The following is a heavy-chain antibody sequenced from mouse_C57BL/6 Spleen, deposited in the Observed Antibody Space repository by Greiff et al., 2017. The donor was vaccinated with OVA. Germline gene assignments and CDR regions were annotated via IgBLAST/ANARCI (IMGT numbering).Heavy chain of an antibody. CDR3: ALSTMVTTMDY. CDR2: IYPGSGST. J-gene: IGHJ2*01. Sequence: VQLKQPGAELVKPGASVKMSCKASGYTFTSYWITWVKQRPGQGLEWIGDIYPGSGSTNYNEKFKSKATLTVDTSSSTAYMQLSSLTSEDSAVYYCALSTMVTTMDYWGQGTTLTVSS. V-gene: IGHV1-55*01. CDR1: GYTFTSYW. D-gene: IGHD2-2*01.